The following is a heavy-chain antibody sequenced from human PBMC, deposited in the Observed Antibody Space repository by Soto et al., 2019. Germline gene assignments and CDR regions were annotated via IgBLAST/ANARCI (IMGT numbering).Heavy chain of an antibody. CDR3: ARAYGDLDV. CDR1: GYTFRSYD. V-gene: IGHV1-8*01. J-gene: IGHJ6*02. D-gene: IGHD2-21*01. Sequence: ASVKVSCKASGYTFRSYDINWVRQATGQGLEWMGWMNPKSGNTGYAQKFQGRVTMTRDTSISTAYMEVSSLRSEDTAMYYCARAYGDLDVWGQGTTVTVSS. CDR2: MNPKSGNT.